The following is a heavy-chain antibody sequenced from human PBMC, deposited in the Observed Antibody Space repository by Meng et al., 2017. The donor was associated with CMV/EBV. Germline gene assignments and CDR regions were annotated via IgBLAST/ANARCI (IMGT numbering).Heavy chain of an antibody. V-gene: IGHV3-33*06. Sequence: GESLKISCAASGFTFSSYGMHWVRQAPGKGLEWVAVIWYDGSNKYYADSVEGRFTISRDNSKNTLYLQMNSLRAEDTAVYYCAKNHEYGSGSYLGLDYWGQGTLVTVSS. CDR2: IWYDGSNK. CDR1: GFTFSSYG. J-gene: IGHJ4*02. D-gene: IGHD3-10*01. CDR3: AKNHEYGSGSYLGLDY.